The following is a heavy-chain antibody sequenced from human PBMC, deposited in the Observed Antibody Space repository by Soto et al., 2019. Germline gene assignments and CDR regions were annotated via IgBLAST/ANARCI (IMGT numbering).Heavy chain of an antibody. J-gene: IGHJ4*02. CDR2: IYYSGST. D-gene: IGHD3-3*01. CDR3: AREDDFWSGYLAN. Sequence: SETLSLTCTVSGGSISSYYWSWIRQPPGKGLELIGYIYYSGSTNYNPSLKSRVSITVDTSKNQFSLKLTSVTAADTAVYYCAREDDFWSGYLANWGQGTLVTVSS. CDR1: GGSISSYY. V-gene: IGHV4-59*01.